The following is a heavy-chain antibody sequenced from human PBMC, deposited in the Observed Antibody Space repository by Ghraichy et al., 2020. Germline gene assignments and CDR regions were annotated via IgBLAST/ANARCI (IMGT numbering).Heavy chain of an antibody. CDR2: IWYDGSNK. D-gene: IGHD6-19*01. Sequence: GESLNISCAASGFTFSSYGMHWVRQAPGKGLEWVAVIWYDGSNKYYADSVKGRFTISRDNSKNTLYLQMNSLRAEDTAVYYCARGTMQWLVPDYWGQGTLVTVSS. CDR1: GFTFSSYG. V-gene: IGHV3-33*01. J-gene: IGHJ4*02. CDR3: ARGTMQWLVPDY.